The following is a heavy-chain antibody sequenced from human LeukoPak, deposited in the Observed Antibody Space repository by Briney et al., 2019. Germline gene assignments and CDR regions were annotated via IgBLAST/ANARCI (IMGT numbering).Heavy chain of an antibody. Sequence: PGGSLRLSCAASGFTFSSYWMHWVRQAPGKGLVWVSRVNSEGSSTSYAHSVKGRFTIPRDNAKNTLYLQMTSLSAEDTAVYYCAGASHGDYSYYYYFYMDVWGNGTTVTVSS. D-gene: IGHD4-17*01. V-gene: IGHV3-74*01. CDR2: VNSEGSST. CDR3: AGASHGDYSYYYYFYMDV. CDR1: GFTFSSYW. J-gene: IGHJ6*03.